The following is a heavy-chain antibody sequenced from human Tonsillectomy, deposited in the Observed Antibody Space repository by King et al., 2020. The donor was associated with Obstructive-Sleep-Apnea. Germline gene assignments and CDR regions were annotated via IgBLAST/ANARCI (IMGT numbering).Heavy chain of an antibody. CDR2: ISSSSSYI. V-gene: IGHV3-21*01. CDR1: GFTFSSYS. CDR3: ARDPRALRYFDLKNYFDL. D-gene: IGHD3-9*01. J-gene: IGHJ2*01. Sequence: VQLVQSGGGLVKPGGSLRLSCAASGFTFSSYSMNWVRQAPGKGLEWVSSISSSSSYIYYADSVKGRFTISRDNAKNSLYLQMNSLRAEDTAVYYCARDPRALRYFDLKNYFDLWGRGTLVTVSS.